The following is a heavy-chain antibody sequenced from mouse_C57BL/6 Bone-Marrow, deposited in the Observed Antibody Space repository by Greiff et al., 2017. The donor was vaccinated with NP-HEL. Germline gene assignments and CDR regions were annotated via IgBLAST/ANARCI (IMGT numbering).Heavy chain of an antibody. CDR1: GYSITSDY. D-gene: IGHD2-2*01. V-gene: IGHV3-8*01. Sequence: EVQLVESGPGLAKPSQTLSLTCSVTGYSITSDYWNWIRKFPGNKLEYMGYISYSGSTYYNPSLKSRISITRDTSKNQYYLQLKSVTTEDTATYYCARSPLWLRRNYYAMDYWGQGTSVTVSS. CDR3: ARSPLWLRRNYYAMDY. J-gene: IGHJ4*01. CDR2: ISYSGST.